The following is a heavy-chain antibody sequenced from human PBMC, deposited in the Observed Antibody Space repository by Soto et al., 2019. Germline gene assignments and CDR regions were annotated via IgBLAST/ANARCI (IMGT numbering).Heavy chain of an antibody. CDR3: ARLGEVISELDY. CDR1: GGSISDGGYY. CDR2: IYYSGST. Sequence: PLEPLSITWTVSGGSISDGGYYWSWISQHPGKGLEWIGYIYYSGSTYYNPSLKSRVTISVDTSKNHFSLKLSSVTAADTALYYGARLGEVISELDYWGQGTLVTVSS. D-gene: IGHD3-10*01. J-gene: IGHJ4*02. V-gene: IGHV4-31*02.